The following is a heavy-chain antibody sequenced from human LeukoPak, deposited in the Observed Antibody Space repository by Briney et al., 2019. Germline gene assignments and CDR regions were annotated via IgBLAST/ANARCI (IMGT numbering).Heavy chain of an antibody. CDR3: ARDQEVGATQIDY. CDR1: GYSISSGYY. CDR2: IYHSGST. Sequence: SETLALTCTVSGYSISSGYYWGWIRQPPGKGLEWIGSIYHSGSTYYNPSLKSRVTISVDTSKNQFSLKLSSVTAADTAVYYCARDQEVGATQIDYWGQGTLVTVSS. D-gene: IGHD1-26*01. J-gene: IGHJ4*02. V-gene: IGHV4-38-2*02.